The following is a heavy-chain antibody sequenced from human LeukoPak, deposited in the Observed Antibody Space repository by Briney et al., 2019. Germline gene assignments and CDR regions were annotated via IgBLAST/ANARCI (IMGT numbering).Heavy chain of an antibody. Sequence: TGGSRRLSCAASGFTFSNYFMHWVRQAPGKGLEWVADIASDGSHTFYVESVKGRFTISRDNSKNTLYLQMNSLRAEDTAVYFCARERQDTVIHSGAFDIWGQGTMVTVSS. V-gene: IGHV3-30*04. D-gene: IGHD2-21*02. CDR2: IASDGSHT. J-gene: IGHJ3*02. CDR3: ARERQDTVIHSGAFDI. CDR1: GFTFSNYF.